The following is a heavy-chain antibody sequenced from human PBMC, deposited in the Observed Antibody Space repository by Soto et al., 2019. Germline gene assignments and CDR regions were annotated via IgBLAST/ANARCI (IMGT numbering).Heavy chain of an antibody. CDR3: ASEFTGYDTSNHHFDP. D-gene: IGHD3-22*01. CDR1: GGSISSGGYS. J-gene: IGHJ5*02. CDR2: IYHSGST. Sequence: PSETLSLTCAVSGGSISSGGYSWSWIRQPPGKGLEWIGYIYHSGSTYYNPSLKSRVTISVDRSKNQFSLKLSSVTAADTAVYYCASEFTGYDTSNHHFDPWRQGNLVTVSS. V-gene: IGHV4-30-2*01.